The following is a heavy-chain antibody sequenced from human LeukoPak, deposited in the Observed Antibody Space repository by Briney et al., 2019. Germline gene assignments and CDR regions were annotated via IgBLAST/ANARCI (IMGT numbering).Heavy chain of an antibody. J-gene: IGHJ4*02. V-gene: IGHV3-7*01. Sequence: PGGSLRLSCAASGFTFSNYWMSWVRQAPGKGLEWVANIKQDGSEKCYVDSVKGRFTISRDNAKNSLYLQMNSLRAEDTAVYYCARVAHSSGWTFDYWGQGTLVTVSS. CDR2: IKQDGSEK. CDR3: ARVAHSSGWTFDY. D-gene: IGHD6-19*01. CDR1: GFTFSNYW.